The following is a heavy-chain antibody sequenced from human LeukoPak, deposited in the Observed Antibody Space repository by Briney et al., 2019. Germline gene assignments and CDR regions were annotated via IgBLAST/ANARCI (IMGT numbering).Heavy chain of an antibody. CDR3: TTDLQSPTYYYDSSGYQIDY. CDR2: IKSKTDGGTT. Sequence: PGGSLRLSCAASGFTFSNAWMSWVRQAPGKGLEWVGRIKSKTDGGTTDYAAPVKGRFTISRDDSKNTLYLQMNSLKTEDTAAYYCTTDLQSPTYYYDSSGYQIDYWGQGTLVTVSS. CDR1: GFTFSNAW. J-gene: IGHJ4*02. D-gene: IGHD3-22*01. V-gene: IGHV3-15*01.